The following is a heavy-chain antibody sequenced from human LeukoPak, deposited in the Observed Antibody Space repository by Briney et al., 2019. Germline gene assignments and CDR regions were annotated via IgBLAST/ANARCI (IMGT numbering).Heavy chain of an antibody. CDR3: ARGNYYDSSGFDY. J-gene: IGHJ4*02. CDR2: IYYSGGT. CDR1: GGSINYYY. D-gene: IGHD3-22*01. Sequence: SETLSLTCTVSGGSINYYYWMWIRQPPGKGLEWIGYIYYSGGTHYNPSLKSRVTMLVDTSKNQFSLKLSSVTAADTAVYYCARGNYYDSSGFDYWGQGTLVTVSS. V-gene: IGHV4-59*08.